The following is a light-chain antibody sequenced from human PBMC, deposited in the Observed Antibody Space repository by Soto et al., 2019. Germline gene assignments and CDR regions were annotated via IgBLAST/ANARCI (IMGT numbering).Light chain of an antibody. J-gene: IGKJ1*01. CDR3: QQSYSTWT. V-gene: IGKV1-39*01. Sequence: DIQMTQSPSSLSASVGDRVTITCRASQSISSSLNWYQQKPGKAPKLLIYAASSLQSGVSSRFSGSGYGTDFTLTISSLQPEDFATYYCQQSYSTWTFGQGTKVEIK. CDR2: AAS. CDR1: QSISSS.